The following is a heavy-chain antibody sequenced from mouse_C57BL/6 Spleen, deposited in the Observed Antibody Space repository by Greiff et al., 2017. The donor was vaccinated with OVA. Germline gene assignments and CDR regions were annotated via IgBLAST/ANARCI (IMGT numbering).Heavy chain of an antibody. CDR2: ISSGSSTI. CDR3: ADGGSPYYYAMDY. J-gene: IGHJ4*01. CDR1: GFTFSDYG. Sequence: EVKLMESGGGLVKPGGSLKLSCAASGFTFSDYGMHWVRQAPEKGLEWVAYISSGSSTIYYADTVKGRFTISRDNAKNTLFLQMTSLRSEDTAMYYCADGGSPYYYAMDYWGQGTSVTVSS. D-gene: IGHD1-1*02. V-gene: IGHV5-17*01.